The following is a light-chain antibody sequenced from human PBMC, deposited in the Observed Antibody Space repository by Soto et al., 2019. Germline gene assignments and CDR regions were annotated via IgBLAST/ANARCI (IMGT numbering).Light chain of an antibody. CDR3: QQSYSTPYT. CDR2: GAS. J-gene: IGKJ2*01. CDR1: QSISDN. Sequence: DIVMTQSPAILSVSLGERATLSCLASQSISDNLAWYQQRSGQAPRLLIYGASTRATGVPARFSGSGSGTEFTLTISSLQSDDFATYYCQQSYSTPYTFGQGTKLEIK. V-gene: IGKV3-15*01.